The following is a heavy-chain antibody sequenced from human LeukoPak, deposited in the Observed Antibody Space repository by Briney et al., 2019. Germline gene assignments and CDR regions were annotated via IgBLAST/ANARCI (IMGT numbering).Heavy chain of an antibody. D-gene: IGHD2-2*01. Sequence: GGSLRLSCAASGFTFSSYAMHWVRQAPGKGLEWVAVISYDGSNKYYADSVKGRFTISRDNSKNTLYLQMNSLRAEDTAVYYCASPSTHLFDYWGQGTLVTVSS. CDR2: ISYDGSNK. CDR3: ASPSTHLFDY. J-gene: IGHJ4*02. V-gene: IGHV3-30-3*01. CDR1: GFTFSSYA.